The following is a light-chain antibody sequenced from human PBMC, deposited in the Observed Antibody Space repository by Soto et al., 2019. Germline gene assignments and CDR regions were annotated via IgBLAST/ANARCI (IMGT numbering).Light chain of an antibody. J-gene: IGKJ1*01. CDR3: QQYYSPPWT. Sequence: DIVMTQSPDSLAVSLGERATINCKSSQSVLYSSKNKNYLAWYQQKPGQPPKLLIYWASTRESGVPDRFSGSGSGTDFTLTISSLQAEDVAVYYCQQYYSPPWTFGQGNKVEIK. V-gene: IGKV4-1*01. CDR2: WAS. CDR1: QSVLYSSKNKNY.